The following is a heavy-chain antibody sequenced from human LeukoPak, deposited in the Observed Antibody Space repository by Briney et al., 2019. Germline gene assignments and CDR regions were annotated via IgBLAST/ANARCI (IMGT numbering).Heavy chain of an antibody. CDR3: AGGGVGATTYVWFDP. V-gene: IGHV1-24*01. CDR1: GYTLTELS. Sequence: ASVKVSCKVSGYTLTELSMHWVRQAPGKGLEWMGGFDPEDGETIYAQKFQGRVTMTRDMSTSTVYMELSSLRSEDTAVYYCAGGGVGATTYVWFDPWGQGTLVTVSS. J-gene: IGHJ5*02. CDR2: FDPEDGET. D-gene: IGHD1-26*01.